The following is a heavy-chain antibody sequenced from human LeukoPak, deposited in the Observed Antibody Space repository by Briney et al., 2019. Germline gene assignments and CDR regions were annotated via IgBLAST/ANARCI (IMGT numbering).Heavy chain of an antibody. CDR1: GFTFSSYA. CDR3: AKGDSQVTTYYFDY. J-gene: IGHJ4*02. V-gene: IGHV3-23*01. Sequence: GGSLRLSCAASGFTFSSYAMSWVRQAPGKGLEWVSLIGGSGGSTYYADSVKGRFTISRDNSKNTLYLQMNSLRAEDTAVYYCAKGDSQVTTYYFDYWGQGTLVTVSS. D-gene: IGHD4-17*01. CDR2: IGGSGGST.